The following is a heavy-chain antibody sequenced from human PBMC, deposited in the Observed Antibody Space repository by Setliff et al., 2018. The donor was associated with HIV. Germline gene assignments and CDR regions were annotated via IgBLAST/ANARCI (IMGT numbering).Heavy chain of an antibody. V-gene: IGHV4-59*01. CDR1: GASISSDT. Sequence: SETLSLTCIVSGASISSDTWSWIRQPPGKGLQWIGFIYNSEITNYNPSLKSRVTMSLDMSKNQFSLKLTSVTAADTAVYYCARGGTSSNWFDPWGQGTLVTVSS. CDR2: IYNSEIT. D-gene: IGHD2-2*01. CDR3: ARGGTSSNWFDP. J-gene: IGHJ5*02.